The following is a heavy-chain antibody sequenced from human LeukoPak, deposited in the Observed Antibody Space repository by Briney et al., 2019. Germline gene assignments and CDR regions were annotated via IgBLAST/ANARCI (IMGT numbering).Heavy chain of an antibody. D-gene: IGHD3-22*01. V-gene: IGHV4-34*01. CDR3: ARSHYYDSSGSHNNWFDP. CDR1: GGSFSGYY. J-gene: IGHJ5*02. CDR2: INHTRST. Sequence: SETLSLTCAVYGGSFSGYYWSWIRQPPGKGLEWIGEINHTRSTNYNPSLKSRVTISVDTSKNQFSLKLSSVTAADTAIYYCARSHYYDSSGSHNNWFDPWGQGTLVTVSS.